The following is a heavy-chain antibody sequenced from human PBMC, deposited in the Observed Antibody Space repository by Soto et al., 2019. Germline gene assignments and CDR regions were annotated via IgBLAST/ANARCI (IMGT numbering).Heavy chain of an antibody. CDR1: GGSISSYY. Sequence: PSETLSLTCTVSGGSISSYYWSWIRQPPGKGLEWIGYIYYSGSTNYNPSLKSRVTISVDTSKNQFSLKLSSVTAADTAVYYCARLRSYYGSGRQGRFDYWGQGTLVTVSS. J-gene: IGHJ4*02. D-gene: IGHD3-10*01. V-gene: IGHV4-59*08. CDR2: IYYSGST. CDR3: ARLRSYYGSGRQGRFDY.